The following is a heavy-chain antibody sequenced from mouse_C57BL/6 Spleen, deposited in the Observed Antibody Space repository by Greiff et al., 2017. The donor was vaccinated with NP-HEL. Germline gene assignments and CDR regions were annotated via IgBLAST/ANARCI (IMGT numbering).Heavy chain of an antibody. J-gene: IGHJ2*01. CDR1: GYTFTNYW. D-gene: IGHD1-1*01. CDR2: IYPGGGYT. CDR3: ARSRDYGSSPYLDY. Sequence: QVQLQQSGAELVRPGTSVKMSCKASGYTFTNYWIGWAKQRPGHGLEWIGDIYPGGGYTNYNEKFKGKATLTADKSSSTAYMQFSSLTSEDSAIYYYARSRDYGSSPYLDYWGQGTTLTVSS. V-gene: IGHV1-63*01.